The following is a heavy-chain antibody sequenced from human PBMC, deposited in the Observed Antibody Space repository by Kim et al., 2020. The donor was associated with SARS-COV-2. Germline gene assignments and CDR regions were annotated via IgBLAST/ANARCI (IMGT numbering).Heavy chain of an antibody. Sequence: ASVKVSCKASGYTFTSYAMHWVRQAPGQRLEWMGWINAGNGNTKYSQKFQGRVTITRDTSASTAYMELSSLRSEDTAVYYCARGELLWFGELFAWGQGTLVTVSS. CDR3: ARGELLWFGELFA. CDR2: INAGNGNT. V-gene: IGHV1-3*01. D-gene: IGHD3-10*01. J-gene: IGHJ5*02. CDR1: GYTFTSYA.